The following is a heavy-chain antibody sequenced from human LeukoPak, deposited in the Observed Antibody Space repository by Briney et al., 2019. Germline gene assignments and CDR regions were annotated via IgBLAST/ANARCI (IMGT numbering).Heavy chain of an antibody. CDR2: IYTNGTT. V-gene: IGHV4-4*07. Sequence: PSETLSLTCTVSGGSISSYYWSWIRQPAGKGLELIGRIYTNGTTNYNPSLKSRVTTSVDTSKNQFSLKLSSVTAADTAVYYCAREGIIDAFDIWGQGTVVTVSS. CDR3: AREGIIDAFDI. CDR1: GGSISSYY. J-gene: IGHJ3*02.